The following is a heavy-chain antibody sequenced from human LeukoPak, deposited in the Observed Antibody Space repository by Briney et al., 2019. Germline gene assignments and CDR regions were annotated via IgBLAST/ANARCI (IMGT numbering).Heavy chain of an antibody. V-gene: IGHV3-30*04. CDR1: GFTFSSYA. CDR2: ISYDGSNK. Sequence: GRSLRLSCEASGFTFSSYAMHWVRQAPGKGLEWVAVISYDGSNKYYADSVKGRFTISRDNSKNTLYLQMNSLRAEDTAVYYCARGRPTAMVTPFDYWGQGTLVTVSS. J-gene: IGHJ4*02. D-gene: IGHD5-18*01. CDR3: ARGRPTAMVTPFDY.